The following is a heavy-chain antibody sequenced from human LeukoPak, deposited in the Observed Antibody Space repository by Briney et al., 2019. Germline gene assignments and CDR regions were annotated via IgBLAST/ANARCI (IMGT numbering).Heavy chain of an antibody. D-gene: IGHD3-16*01. J-gene: IGHJ4*02. CDR2: IWYDGSNK. Sequence: PGGSLRLSCAASGFNFSTYGMHWVRQAPGKGLEWVAVIWYDGSNKNYADSVKGRFTISRDNSKNTLYLQMNSLRAEDTAVYYCATNSYTGSSKNTFNFWGQGTLVTVSS. V-gene: IGHV3-33*01. CDR3: ATNSYTGSSKNTFNF. CDR1: GFNFSTYG.